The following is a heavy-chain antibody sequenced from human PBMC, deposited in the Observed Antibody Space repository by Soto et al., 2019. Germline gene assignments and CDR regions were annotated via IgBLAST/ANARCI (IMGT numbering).Heavy chain of an antibody. V-gene: IGHV1-18*04. CDR2: ISAYNGNT. J-gene: IGHJ5*02. Sequence: GASVKVSFKASGYTFTSYCINWVRQAPGQGLEWMGCISAYNGNTSYAQKLQGRVTMTTDTSTSTAYMELRSLRSEDTAVYYCASSSRSIEAAGLAPNRFDPWGQGTLVTVSS. CDR3: ASSSRSIEAAGLAPNRFDP. CDR1: GYTFTSYC. D-gene: IGHD6-13*01.